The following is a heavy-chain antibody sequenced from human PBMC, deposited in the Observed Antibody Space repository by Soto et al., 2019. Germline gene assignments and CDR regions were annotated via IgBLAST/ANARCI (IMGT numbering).Heavy chain of an antibody. V-gene: IGHV1-46*01. CDR2: INPSGDTT. D-gene: IGHD3-3*01. J-gene: IGHJ4*02. Sequence: ASVKVSCKASGYTFSIYYMHWVRQAPGQGLEWMGIINPSGDTTTYAQKFQGRVTMTRDTSTSTVSMELSSLRSEDTAVYYCARGRSYYDFWSGYYHLXYWGQGTLVTVSS. CDR1: GYTFSIYY. CDR3: ARGRSYYDFWSGYYHLXY.